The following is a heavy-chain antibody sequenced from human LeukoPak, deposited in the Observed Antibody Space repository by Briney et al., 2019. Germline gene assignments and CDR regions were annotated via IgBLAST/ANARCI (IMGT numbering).Heavy chain of an antibody. V-gene: IGHV4-61*02. CDR3: AASTTYYDFWSGYWGLDY. D-gene: IGHD3-3*01. CDR2: IYTSGST. CDR1: GGSISSGSYY. J-gene: IGHJ4*02. Sequence: PSQTLSLTCTVSGGSISSGSYYWSWIRQPAGKGLEWIGRIYTSGSTNYNPSLKSRVTISVDTSKNQFSLKLSSVTAADTAVYYCAASTTYYDFWSGYWGLDYWGQGTLVTVSS.